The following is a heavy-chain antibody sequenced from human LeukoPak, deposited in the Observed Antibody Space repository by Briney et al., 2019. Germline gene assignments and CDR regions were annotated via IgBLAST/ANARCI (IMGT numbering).Heavy chain of an antibody. V-gene: IGHV4-34*01. CDR3: ARAPTRLGFWFDP. CDR1: GGSISGYY. J-gene: IGHJ5*02. Sequence: PSETLSLTCTVSGGSISGYYWSWIRQPPGKGLEWIGEINHSGSTNYNPSLKSRVTISVDTSKNQFSLKLSSVTAADTAVYYCARAPTRLGFWFDPWGQGTLVTVSS. D-gene: IGHD1-1*01. CDR2: INHSGST.